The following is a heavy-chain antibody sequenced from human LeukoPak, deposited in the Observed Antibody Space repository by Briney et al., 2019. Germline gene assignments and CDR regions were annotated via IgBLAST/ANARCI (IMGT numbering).Heavy chain of an antibody. CDR2: IIPIFGTA. D-gene: IGHD3-22*01. CDR3: ARADYYDSSGHDAFDI. Sequence: ASVKVSCKASGGTFSSYAISWVRQAPGQGLEWMGGIIPIFGTANYAQKFQGRVTITADESTSTAYMELRSLRSDDTAVYYCARADYYDSSGHDAFDIWGQGTMVTVSS. J-gene: IGHJ3*02. V-gene: IGHV1-69*13. CDR1: GGTFSSYA.